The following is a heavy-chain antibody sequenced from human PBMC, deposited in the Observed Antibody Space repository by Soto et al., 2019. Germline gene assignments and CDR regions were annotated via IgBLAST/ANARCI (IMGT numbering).Heavy chain of an antibody. Sequence: QVQVVQSGPEVRNPGTSVKVSCKTSGFTFSNSAVQGVRQARGQRLEWIGWIIVGGGFTNYLQNLQGRITITRDTSTGTAYMELSSLRSEDTAVYFCAAELYLGGYCWHFDYWGQGTLVTVSS. J-gene: IGHJ4*02. D-gene: IGHD2-21*02. V-gene: IGHV1-58*01. CDR3: AAELYLGGYCWHFDY. CDR2: IIVGGGFT. CDR1: GFTFSNSA.